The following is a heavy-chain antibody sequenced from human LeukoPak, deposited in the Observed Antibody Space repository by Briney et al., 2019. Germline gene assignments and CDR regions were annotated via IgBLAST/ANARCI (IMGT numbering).Heavy chain of an antibody. Sequence: SQTLSLTCVISGDSVSSNNIAWNWIRQSPSRGLEWLGRTYYRSKWYNDYAVSVISRININADTSKNQFSLQLYSVTPDDTAVCYCARGRASAFDIWGQGTVVAVSS. CDR1: GDSVSSNNIA. V-gene: IGHV6-1*01. CDR2: TYYRSKWYN. D-gene: IGHD2-2*01. CDR3: ARGRASAFDI. J-gene: IGHJ3*02.